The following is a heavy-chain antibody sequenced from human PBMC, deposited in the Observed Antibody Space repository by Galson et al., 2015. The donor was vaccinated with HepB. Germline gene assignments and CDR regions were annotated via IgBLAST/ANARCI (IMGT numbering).Heavy chain of an antibody. V-gene: IGHV3-15*01. Sequence: SLRLSCAASGFTFSNYWMSWVRQAPGKGLEWVGRIKSKTEGGTTDYAAPVKGRFSISRDDSKGTLYLHMNSLKTEDTAVYYCTTVTVTVQNYYYQYGMDLWGQGTTVTVSS. J-gene: IGHJ6*02. CDR3: TTVTVTVQNYYYQYGMDL. CDR2: IKSKTEGGTT. CDR1: GFTFSNYW. D-gene: IGHD4-17*01.